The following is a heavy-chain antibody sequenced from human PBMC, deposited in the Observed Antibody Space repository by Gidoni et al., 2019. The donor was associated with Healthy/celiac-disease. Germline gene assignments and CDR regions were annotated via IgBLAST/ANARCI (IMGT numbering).Heavy chain of an antibody. D-gene: IGHD6-19*01. CDR2: ISGSGGST. CDR3: AKVGYSSGWYVSAVDY. CDR1: GFTFSSYV. J-gene: IGHJ4*02. Sequence: EVQLLESGGGLVQPGGSLRLSCAASGFTFSSYVMSWVRQAPGKGLEWVSAISGSGGSTYYADSVKGRFTISRDNSKNTLYLQMNSLRAEDTAVYYCAKVGYSSGWYVSAVDYWGQGTLVTVSS. V-gene: IGHV3-23*01.